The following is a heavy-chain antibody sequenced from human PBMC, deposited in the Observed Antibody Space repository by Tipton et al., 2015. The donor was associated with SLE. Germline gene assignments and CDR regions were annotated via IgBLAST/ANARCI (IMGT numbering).Heavy chain of an antibody. CDR2: IYHSGTT. Sequence: TLSLTCTVSGASISGGGYSWNWIRQPPGKGLEWIGYIYHSGTTYYNPSLKSRVTLSVDKSKNQFSLNLRSVTVADTAVYYCARGWDYDFWSGYADYWGQGTLVTVSS. J-gene: IGHJ4*02. V-gene: IGHV4-30-2*01. D-gene: IGHD3-3*01. CDR1: GASISGGGYS. CDR3: ARGWDYDFWSGYADY.